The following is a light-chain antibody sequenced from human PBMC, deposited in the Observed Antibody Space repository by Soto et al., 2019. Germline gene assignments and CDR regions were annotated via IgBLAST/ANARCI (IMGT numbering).Light chain of an antibody. J-gene: IGKJ5*01. Sequence: DIQMTQSPSSLSASVGDRVTITCRASQDISTSLNWNQQRPGKAPKLLIYDASNLERGVPSRFSGTRSGTHFTFAITSLQPEDVTTDYCQQSDSLPITFGQGTRLEI. V-gene: IGKV1-33*01. CDR3: QQSDSLPIT. CDR2: DAS. CDR1: QDISTS.